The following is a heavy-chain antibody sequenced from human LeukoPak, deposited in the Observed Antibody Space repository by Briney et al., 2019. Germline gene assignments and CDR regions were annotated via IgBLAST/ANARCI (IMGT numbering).Heavy chain of an antibody. CDR1: GFTFNTYW. CDR3: AEGSGWYGFDY. D-gene: IGHD6-19*01. Sequence: GGSLRLSCAASGFTFNTYWMSWVRQAPGKGLEWVSSISSSSSYIYYADSVKGRFTISRDNAKNSLYLQMNSLRAEDTAVYYCAEGSGWYGFDYWGQGTLVTVSS. V-gene: IGHV3-21*01. J-gene: IGHJ4*02. CDR2: ISSSSSYI.